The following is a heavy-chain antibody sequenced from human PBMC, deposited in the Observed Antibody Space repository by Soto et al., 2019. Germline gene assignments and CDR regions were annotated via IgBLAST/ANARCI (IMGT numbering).Heavy chain of an antibody. V-gene: IGHV3-30*18. CDR3: AKEGSGDYYGSGNLGY. CDR1: GFTFSSYG. CDR2: ISYDGSNK. J-gene: IGHJ4*02. D-gene: IGHD3-10*01. Sequence: QVQLVESGGGVVQPGRSLRLSCAASGFTFSSYGMHWVRQAPGKGLEWVAVISYDGSNKYYADSVKGRFTISRDNSKNTLYLQMNSLRAEDTAVYYCAKEGSGDYYGSGNLGYWGQGTLVTVSS.